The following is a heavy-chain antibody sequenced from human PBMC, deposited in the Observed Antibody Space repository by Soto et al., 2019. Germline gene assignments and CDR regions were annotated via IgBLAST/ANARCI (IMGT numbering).Heavy chain of an antibody. CDR1: GGSFSGYY. CDR2: INHSGST. V-gene: IGHV4-34*01. Sequence: SETLSLTCAVYGGSFSGYYWSWIRQPPGKGLEWIGEINHSGSTNYNPSVKSRVTISIDKSNNQFSLRLSSVTAADTAVYYCARGGGVTTTGDDYWGQGILVTVSS. D-gene: IGHD3-16*01. J-gene: IGHJ4*02. CDR3: ARGGGVTTTGDDY.